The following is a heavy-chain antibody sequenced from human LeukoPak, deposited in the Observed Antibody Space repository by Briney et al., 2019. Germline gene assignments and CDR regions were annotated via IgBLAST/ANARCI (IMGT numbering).Heavy chain of an antibody. Sequence: SETVSLTCAVSGGSIRSYYWSWIRQPPGKGLEWIGYIYYSGSTNSNPSLKSRVTISVNTSKNQFSLKVSSVTAADTAVYYCARALTPGYCSGGTCSYFDYWGQGTLVTVSS. CDR1: GGSIRSYY. J-gene: IGHJ4*02. D-gene: IGHD2-15*01. V-gene: IGHV4-59*01. CDR3: ARALTPGYCSGGTCSYFDY. CDR2: IYYSGST.